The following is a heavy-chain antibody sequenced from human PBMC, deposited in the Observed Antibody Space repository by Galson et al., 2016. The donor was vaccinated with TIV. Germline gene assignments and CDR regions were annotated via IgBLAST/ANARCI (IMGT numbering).Heavy chain of an antibody. J-gene: IGHJ3*02. CDR1: GGSVSSYY. CDR2: IYYSGKT. Sequence: ETLSLTCTVSGGSVSSYYWSWVRQPPGKGLEWIGYIYYSGKTKYNASLKSRGTMSEDTSKNQFSLRISSVTAADTAVYYCARVDSSDYYGGVDAFDIWGQGTMVTVSS. CDR3: ARVDSSDYYGGVDAFDI. D-gene: IGHD6-19*01. V-gene: IGHV4-59*02.